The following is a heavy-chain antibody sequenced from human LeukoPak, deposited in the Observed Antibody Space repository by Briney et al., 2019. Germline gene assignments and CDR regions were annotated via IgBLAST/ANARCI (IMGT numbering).Heavy chain of an antibody. V-gene: IGHV5-51*01. D-gene: IGHD2-2*01. CDR1: GYSFTSYW. CDR2: IHPGDSDT. Sequence: GESLKISCKGSGYSFTSYWIGWVRQMPGKGLEWMGIIHPGDSDTGYSPSFQGQVTISADKSISTAYLQWSSLKASDTAMYYCATAPTQDIVIVPAAVDYWGQGTLVTVSS. CDR3: ATAPTQDIVIVPAAVDY. J-gene: IGHJ4*02.